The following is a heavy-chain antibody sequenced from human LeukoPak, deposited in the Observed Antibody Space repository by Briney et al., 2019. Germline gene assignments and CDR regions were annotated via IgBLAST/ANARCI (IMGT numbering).Heavy chain of an antibody. CDR1: GFTFDDYG. J-gene: IGHJ4*02. CDR3: AKLPGVSAAGYFDY. D-gene: IGHD6-13*01. V-gene: IGHV3-20*04. Sequence: GGSLRLSCAASGFTFDDYGMGWVRQAPGKGLEWASAINWNGGSIGYADSVKGRFTISRDNAKNSLYLQMNNLRAEDTALYYCAKLPGVSAAGYFDYWGQGTLVTVSS. CDR2: INWNGGSI.